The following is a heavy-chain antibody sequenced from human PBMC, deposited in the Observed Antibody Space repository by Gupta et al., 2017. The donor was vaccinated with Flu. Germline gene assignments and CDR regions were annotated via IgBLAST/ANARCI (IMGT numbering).Heavy chain of an antibody. V-gene: IGHV3-23*01. CDR3: AKEPTYLYDSNRAGLDH. D-gene: IGHD3-22*01. Sequence: EVQLLESGGGLVQPGGSLRLSCAAAGFDFSKYAMTWVRQAPGKGPEWVSGLSASGVSTYYPDSVRGRFTISRDNSRNTLYLQMNNLRAEDTAVYYCAKEPTYLYDSNRAGLDHWGQGTLVSVSS. J-gene: IGHJ4*02. CDR2: LSASGVST. CDR1: GFDFSKYA.